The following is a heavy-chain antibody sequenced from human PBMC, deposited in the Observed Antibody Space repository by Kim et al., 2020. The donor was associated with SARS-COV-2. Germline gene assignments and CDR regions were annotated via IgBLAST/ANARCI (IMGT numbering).Heavy chain of an antibody. V-gene: IGHV3-48*03. CDR1: GFTFSSYE. CDR2: ISSSGSTI. J-gene: IGHJ6*02. D-gene: IGHD6-13*01. Sequence: GGSLRLSCAASGFTFSSYEMNWVRQAPGKGLEWVSYISSSGSTIYYADSVKGRFTISRDNAKNSLYLQMNSLRAEETAVYYSARDPYSSSYNYYGLDVWGQGTTVTVSS. CDR3: ARDPYSSSYNYYGLDV.